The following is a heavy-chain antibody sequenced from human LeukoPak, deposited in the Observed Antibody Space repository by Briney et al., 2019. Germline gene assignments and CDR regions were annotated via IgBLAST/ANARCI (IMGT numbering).Heavy chain of an antibody. V-gene: IGHV3-30*04. CDR1: GFNFSSYA. CDR3: ARVDGYYYDSSGPFDY. CDR2: ISYDGSNK. J-gene: IGHJ4*02. Sequence: QPGGSLRLSCAASGFNFSSYAMHWVRQAPGRGLEWVAAISYDGSNKYYADSVKGRFTISRDNSKNTLYLQMNSLRAEDTAVYYCARVDGYYYDSSGPFDYWGQGTLVTVSS. D-gene: IGHD3-22*01.